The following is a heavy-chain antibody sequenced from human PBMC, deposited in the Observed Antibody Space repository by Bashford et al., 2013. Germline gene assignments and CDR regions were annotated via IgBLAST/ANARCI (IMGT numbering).Heavy chain of an antibody. CDR3: ARQGVSTTQWTFDY. D-gene: IGHD2/OR15-2a*01. CDR2: IYYSGTT. Sequence: SETLSLTCAVYGGSFSGYYWSWIRQPPGKGLEWIGTIYYSGTTYYNPSLKSRVTISVDTSKNQFSLKLNSVTAADTAVYYCARQGVSTTQWTFDYWGQGTLVTVSS. CDR1: GGSFSGYY. V-gene: IGHV4-34*01. J-gene: IGHJ4*02.